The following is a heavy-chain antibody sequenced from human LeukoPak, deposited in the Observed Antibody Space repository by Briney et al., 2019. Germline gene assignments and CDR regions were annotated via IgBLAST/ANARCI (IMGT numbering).Heavy chain of an antibody. CDR2: ISGDGGST. J-gene: IGHJ6*03. CDR1: GFTFDDYA. CDR3: ANSPQTVVVTAPEGDYYYYMDV. Sequence: GGSLRLSCAASGFTFDDYAMHLVRQAPGKGLEWVSLISGDGGSTYYADSVKGRFTISRDNSKNSLYLQMNSLRTEDTALYYCANSPQTVVVTAPEGDYYYYMDVWGKGTTVTVSS. D-gene: IGHD2-21*02. V-gene: IGHV3-43*02.